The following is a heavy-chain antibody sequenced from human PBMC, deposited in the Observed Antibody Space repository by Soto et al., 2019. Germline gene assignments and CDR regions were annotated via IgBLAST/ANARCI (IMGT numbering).Heavy chain of an antibody. D-gene: IGHD1-20*01. CDR3: AREITDYGMDF. CDR2: MNPNSGNT. CDR1: GYTFTSYD. V-gene: IGHV1-8*01. J-gene: IGHJ6*02. Sequence: QVQLVQSGAEVKKPGASVKVSCKASGYTFTSYDINWVRQATGQGLEWMGWMNPNSGNTAYVQKFQGRVTMSRHTSISTAYMELSSLRSEDTAVYYCAREITDYGMDFWGRGTTVTVSS.